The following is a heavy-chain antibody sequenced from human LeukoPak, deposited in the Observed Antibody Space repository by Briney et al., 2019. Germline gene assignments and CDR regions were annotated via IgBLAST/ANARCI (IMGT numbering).Heavy chain of an antibody. D-gene: IGHD6-19*01. J-gene: IGHJ4*02. Sequence: SETLCLTCTVSGGSISSSSYYWGWIRQPPGKGLEWIGSIYYSGSTYYNPSLKSRVTISVDTSKNQFSLKLSSVTAADTAVYYCARQRGWLVLYWGQGTLVTVSS. V-gene: IGHV4-39*01. CDR2: IYYSGST. CDR1: GGSISSSSYY. CDR3: ARQRGWLVLY.